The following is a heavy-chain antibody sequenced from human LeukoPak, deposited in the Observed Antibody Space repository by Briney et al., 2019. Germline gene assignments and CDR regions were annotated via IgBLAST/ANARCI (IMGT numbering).Heavy chain of an antibody. D-gene: IGHD3-3*01. CDR2: INHSGST. J-gene: IGHJ4*02. V-gene: IGHV4-34*01. CDR3: ASGQYYDLWSGYCVD. CDR1: GGSFSGHY. Sequence: SETLPLTCAVYGGSFSGHYWSWIRQPPGKGLEWIGEINHSGSTNYNPSLESRVTISVDTSKNHFSLKLSSVTAADTAVYYCASGQYYDLWSGYCVDWGQGTLVTVSA.